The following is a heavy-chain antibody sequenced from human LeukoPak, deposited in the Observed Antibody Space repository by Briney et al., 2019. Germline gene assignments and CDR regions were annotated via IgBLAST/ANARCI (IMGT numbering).Heavy chain of an antibody. J-gene: IGHJ4*02. CDR2: MNPNSGNT. Sequence: ASVKVSCKASGYTFTSYYMHWVRQATGQGLEWMGWMNPNSGNTGYAQKFQGRVTMTRNTSISTAYMELSSLRSEDTAVYYCARGHGYYDFWSGYYTGGYWGQGTLVTVSS. CDR1: GYTFTSYY. D-gene: IGHD3-3*01. CDR3: ARGHGYYDFWSGYYTGGY. V-gene: IGHV1-8*02.